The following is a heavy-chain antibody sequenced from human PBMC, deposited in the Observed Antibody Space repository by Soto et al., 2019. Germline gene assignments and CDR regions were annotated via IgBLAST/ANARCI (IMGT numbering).Heavy chain of an antibody. CDR1: GGSISSSNW. V-gene: IGHV4-4*02. D-gene: IGHD3-16*02. CDR3: AGERTFGGVIVHFDY. J-gene: IGHJ4*02. CDR2: IYHSGST. Sequence: QVQLQESGPGLVKPSGTLSLTCAVSGGSISSSNWWSWVRQPPGKGLEWIGEIYHSGSTNYNPSLKSRVTTSVDKSKNQFSLKLSSVTAADTAVYYCAGERTFGGVIVHFDYWGQGTLVTVSS.